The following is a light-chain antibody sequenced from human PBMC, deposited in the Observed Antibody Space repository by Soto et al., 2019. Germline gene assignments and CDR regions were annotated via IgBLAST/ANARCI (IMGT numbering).Light chain of an antibody. CDR2: AAS. CDR1: QGVSNY. Sequence: DIQMTQSPSSLSASVRDRVTITCRTSQGVSNYLAWYQQKPGKVPKLLIYAASTLQSGVPSRFSGSGSGTDFTLTIISLHPEDVATHYCQKYNSALFTFGPGTKVDIK. J-gene: IGKJ3*01. CDR3: QKYNSALFT. V-gene: IGKV1-27*01.